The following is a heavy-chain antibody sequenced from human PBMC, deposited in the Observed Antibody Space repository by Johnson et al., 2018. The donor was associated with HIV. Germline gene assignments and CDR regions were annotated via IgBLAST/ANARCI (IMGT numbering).Heavy chain of an antibody. CDR2: IKQDGSEK. Sequence: DVQLVESGGGVVQPGRSLRLSCAASGFTLSTYWMSWVRQAPGKGLEWVANIKQDGSEKYCVDSVKGRFTISRDNAKNSLYLQMNSLRAEDTAVYYCATDIVVVLAVTGTGAAFDIWGQGTMVTVSS. V-gene: IGHV3-7*01. CDR3: ATDIVVVLAVTGTGAAFDI. CDR1: GFTLSTYW. D-gene: IGHD2-15*01. J-gene: IGHJ3*02.